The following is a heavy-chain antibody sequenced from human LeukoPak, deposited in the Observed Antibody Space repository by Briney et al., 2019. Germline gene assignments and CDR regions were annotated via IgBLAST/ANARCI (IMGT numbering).Heavy chain of an antibody. Sequence: PSETLSLTCTVSGGSISSYYWSWIRQPPGKGLEWIGYIHYSGSTNYNPSLKSRVTISVDTSKNQFSLKLSSVTAADTAVYYCARQDSSGRHDAFDIWGQGTMVTVSS. CDR1: GGSISSYY. CDR3: ARQDSSGRHDAFDI. J-gene: IGHJ3*02. V-gene: IGHV4-59*01. D-gene: IGHD3-22*01. CDR2: IHYSGST.